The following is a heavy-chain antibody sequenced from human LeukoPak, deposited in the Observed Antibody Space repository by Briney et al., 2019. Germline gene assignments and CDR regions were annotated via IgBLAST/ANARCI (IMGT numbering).Heavy chain of an antibody. CDR1: GYTFTGYY. Sequence: ASVKVSCRASGYTFTGYYMHWVRQAPGQGLEWMGIINPSGGSTSYAQKFQGRVTMTRDMSTSTVYMELSSLRSEDTAVYYCARGYYYDSSGYYDAFDIWGQGTMVTVSS. D-gene: IGHD3-22*01. CDR3: ARGYYYDSSGYYDAFDI. CDR2: INPSGGST. V-gene: IGHV1-46*01. J-gene: IGHJ3*02.